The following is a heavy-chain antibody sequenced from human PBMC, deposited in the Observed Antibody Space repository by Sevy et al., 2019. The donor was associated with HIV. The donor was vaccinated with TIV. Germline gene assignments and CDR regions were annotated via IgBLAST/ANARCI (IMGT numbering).Heavy chain of an antibody. CDR2: IYSDETT. D-gene: IGHD5-18*01. Sequence: GGSLRLSCAASGFSVNSNYMTWVRQAPGKGLEGVSVIYSDETTYHADSVKDRFTNSRDNSKNMLYLQMSSLRAEDTAIYYCARGKSGYGYALNYWGQXTLVTVSS. V-gene: IGHV3-66*01. J-gene: IGHJ4*02. CDR3: ARGKSGYGYALNY. CDR1: GFSVNSNY.